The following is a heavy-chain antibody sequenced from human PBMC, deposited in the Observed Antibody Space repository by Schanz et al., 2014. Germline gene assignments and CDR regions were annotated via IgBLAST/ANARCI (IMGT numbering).Heavy chain of an antibody. D-gene: IGHD2-2*01. CDR2: IHHSGST. CDR3: ARGEWSTSQFDY. Sequence: QVQLQQWGAGLLKPSETLSLTCAVSGGSFSGYYWTWTPQPPGKGLGWIGEIHHSGSTNYNPSLKSRVTISMDTPKTQFSLRRSSVTAADTAVYYCARGEWSTSQFDYWGHGTLVTVSS. CDR1: GGSFSGYY. V-gene: IGHV4-34*01. J-gene: IGHJ4*01.